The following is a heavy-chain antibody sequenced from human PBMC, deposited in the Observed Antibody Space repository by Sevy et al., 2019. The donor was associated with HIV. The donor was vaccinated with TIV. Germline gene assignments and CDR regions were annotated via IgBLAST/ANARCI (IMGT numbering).Heavy chain of an antibody. J-gene: IGHJ4*02. CDR2: IWYDGTDK. CDR1: GFIFSNYA. V-gene: IGHV3-33*01. Sequence: GGSLRLSCATSGFIFSNYAMHWIRQAPGKGLEWVAVIWYDGTDKNYADSVQGRFTISRDNSKNTLYLQMNSLRVEDTAVYYGARYWGRVGHSIDYWGQGTLVTVSS. CDR3: ARYWGRVGHSIDY. D-gene: IGHD3-16*01.